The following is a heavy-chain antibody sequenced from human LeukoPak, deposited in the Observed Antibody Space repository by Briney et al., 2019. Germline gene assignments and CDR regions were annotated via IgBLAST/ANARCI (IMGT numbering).Heavy chain of an antibody. Sequence: PGGSLRLSCAASGFTFNRYNMNWVRQAPGKGLEWVSSISSSSSYIYYADSVKGRFTISRDNAKNSLYLQMNSLRAEDTAVYYCARDRLLEDRHYYSYYYMDVWGKGTTVTVSS. CDR1: GFTFNRYN. V-gene: IGHV3-21*01. D-gene: IGHD1-1*01. J-gene: IGHJ6*03. CDR3: ARDRLLEDRHYYSYYYMDV. CDR2: ISSSSSYI.